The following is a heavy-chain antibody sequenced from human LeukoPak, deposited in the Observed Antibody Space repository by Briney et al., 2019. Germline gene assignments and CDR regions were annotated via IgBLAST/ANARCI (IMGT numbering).Heavy chain of an antibody. J-gene: IGHJ4*02. V-gene: IGHV4-38-2*01. CDR2: IYHSGST. D-gene: IGHD3-10*01. Sequence: SETLSLTCAVSGYSISSGYYWGWIRQPPGKGLEWIGRIYHSGSTYYNTSLKSRVTISVDTSKNQFSLKLSSVTAADTAVYYCARGRITMVRGVMGQYYFDYWGQGTLVTVSS. CDR3: ARGRITMVRGVMGQYYFDY. CDR1: GYSISSGYY.